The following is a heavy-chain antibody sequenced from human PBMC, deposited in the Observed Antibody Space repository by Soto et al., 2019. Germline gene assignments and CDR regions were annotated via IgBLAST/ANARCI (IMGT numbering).Heavy chain of an antibody. CDR1: GGTFGSHA. V-gene: IGHV1-69*13. D-gene: IGHD2-2*03. Sequence: SVKVSCKASGGTFGSHAISWVRQAPGRGLEWMGGIIPIFGTTNYAQNFRARVTITADESTSTAYMELSSLTSEDTAVYYCGSVGYCSSTNCLFYYYHYGMDVWGQGTTVTVSS. CDR3: GSVGYCSSTNCLFYYYHYGMDV. J-gene: IGHJ6*02. CDR2: IIPIFGTT.